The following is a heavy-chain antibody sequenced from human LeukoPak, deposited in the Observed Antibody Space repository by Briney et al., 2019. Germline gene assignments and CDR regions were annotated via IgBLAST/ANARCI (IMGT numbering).Heavy chain of an antibody. CDR1: GGSISSYY. CDR2: IYYSGNT. J-gene: IGHJ4*02. CDR3: ARGGYNYGQYFDF. Sequence: SETLSLTCTVSGGSISSYYWSWIRQPPGKELEWIGYIYYSGNTNYNPSLKSRVTISVDMSKNQFSLKLRYVTAADTAVYYCARGGYNYGQYFDFWGQGILVTVSS. D-gene: IGHD5-18*01. V-gene: IGHV4-59*01.